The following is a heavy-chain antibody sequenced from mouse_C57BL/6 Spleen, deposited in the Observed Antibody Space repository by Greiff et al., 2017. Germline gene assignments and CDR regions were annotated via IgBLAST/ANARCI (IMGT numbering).Heavy chain of an antibody. J-gene: IGHJ3*01. V-gene: IGHV1-15*01. CDR1: GYTFTDYE. Sequence: QVHVKQSGAELVRPGASVTLSCKASGYTFTDYEMHWVKQTPVHGLEWIGAIDPETGGTAYNQKFKGKAILTADKSSSTAYMELRSLTSEDSAVYYCTRSPIYYGNPFAYWGQGTLVTVSA. CDR3: TRSPIYYGNPFAY. CDR2: IDPETGGT. D-gene: IGHD2-1*01.